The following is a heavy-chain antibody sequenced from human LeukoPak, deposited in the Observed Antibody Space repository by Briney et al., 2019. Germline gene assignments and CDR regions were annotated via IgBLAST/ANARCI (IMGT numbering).Heavy chain of an antibody. Sequence: ASVKVSCTASGYTFTSYGISWVRQAPGQGLEWMGWISAYNGNTNYAQKLQGRVTMTTDTSTSTAYMELRSLRSDDTAVYYCARTGAYCSSGSCYGVDYWGQGTLVTVSS. D-gene: IGHD2-15*01. V-gene: IGHV1-18*01. CDR3: ARTGAYCSSGSCYGVDY. CDR2: ISAYNGNT. J-gene: IGHJ4*02. CDR1: GYTFTSYG.